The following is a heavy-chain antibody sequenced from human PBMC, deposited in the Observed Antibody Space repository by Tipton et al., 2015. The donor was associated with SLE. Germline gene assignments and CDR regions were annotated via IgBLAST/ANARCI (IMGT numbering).Heavy chain of an antibody. J-gene: IGHJ1*01. CDR2: ITSSSSIT. CDR1: GFTFSSYS. V-gene: IGHV3-48*01. CDR3: ASGGDYGDYEYFQH. D-gene: IGHD4-17*01. Sequence: SLRLSCAASGFTFSSYSMNWVRQAPGKGLEWVSYITSSSSITDYADSVKGRFTISRDNAKNSLYLQMNSLRVEDTALYYCASGGDYGDYEYFQHWGQGTPVSVSS.